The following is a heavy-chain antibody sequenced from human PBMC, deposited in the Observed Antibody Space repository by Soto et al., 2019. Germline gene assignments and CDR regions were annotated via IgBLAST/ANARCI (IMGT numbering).Heavy chain of an antibody. V-gene: IGHV3-72*01. D-gene: IGHD5-18*01. J-gene: IGHJ4*02. CDR3: GAYSYGRVDY. CDR2: IRNKANSYTT. CDR1: GFTFSDHY. Sequence: EVQLVESGGGLVQPGGSLRLSCAASGFTFSDHYMDWVRQAPGKGLEWVGRIRNKANSYTTDHAASVKGRFTISREDSRNSVYLQMSTLKTDDTAVYYCGAYSYGRVDYWGQGTLVTVSS.